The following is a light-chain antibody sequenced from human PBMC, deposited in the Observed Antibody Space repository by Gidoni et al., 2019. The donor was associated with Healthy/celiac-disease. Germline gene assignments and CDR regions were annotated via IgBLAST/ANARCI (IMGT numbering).Light chain of an antibody. Sequence: DIQMTQSPSSLSASVGDRVTITCRASQSISSYLNWYQQKPGKAPKLLIYAASSLQSGFPSRFSGSGSGTDFTVTISSLQPEDFATYYCQQSYSTPETCGQGTKVEIK. CDR1: QSISSY. CDR3: QQSYSTPET. V-gene: IGKV1-39*01. CDR2: AAS. J-gene: IGKJ1*01.